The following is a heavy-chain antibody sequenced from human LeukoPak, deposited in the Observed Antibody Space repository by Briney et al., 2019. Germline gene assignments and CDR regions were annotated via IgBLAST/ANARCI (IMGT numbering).Heavy chain of an antibody. J-gene: IGHJ3*02. CDR2: IHNSGST. Sequence: SETLSHTCTVSGGSVRSYYWSWIRQPPGGGLEWIAYIHNSGSTNYNPSLKSRVTISVDTSKNQLSLKLRSVTAADTAVYYCVRDWEGYNFDIWGQGTMVTVSS. CDR3: VRDWEGYNFDI. CDR1: GGSVRSYY. V-gene: IGHV4-59*02. D-gene: IGHD5-12*01.